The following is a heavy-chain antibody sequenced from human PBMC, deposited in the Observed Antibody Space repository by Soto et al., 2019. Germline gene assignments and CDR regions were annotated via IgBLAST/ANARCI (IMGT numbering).Heavy chain of an antibody. Sequence: QVQLVQSGAEVKKPGASVKVSCKASGYTFTGYYMHWVRQAPGQGLEWMGWINLNSGGTNYAQKFQGWVTMTRDTSISTAYMELSRLRSDDTAVYYCAIQLSPYTDFDYWGQGTLVTVSS. CDR3: AIQLSPYTDFDY. CDR1: GYTFTGYY. J-gene: IGHJ4*02. D-gene: IGHD2-2*02. V-gene: IGHV1-2*04. CDR2: INLNSGGT.